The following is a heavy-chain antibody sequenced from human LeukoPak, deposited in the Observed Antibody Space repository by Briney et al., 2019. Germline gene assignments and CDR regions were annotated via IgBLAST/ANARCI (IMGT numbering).Heavy chain of an antibody. CDR1: GFTFSSYA. D-gene: IGHD4-11*01. CDR2: ISSNGGST. CDR3: ARRLQSRYYYGMDV. Sequence: PGGSLRLSCAASGFTFSSYAMHWVRQAPGKGLEYVSAISSNGGSTYYANSVKGRFTISRDNSKNTLYLQMGSLRAEDMAVYYCARRLQSRYYYGMDVWGQGTTVTVSS. J-gene: IGHJ6*02. V-gene: IGHV3-64*01.